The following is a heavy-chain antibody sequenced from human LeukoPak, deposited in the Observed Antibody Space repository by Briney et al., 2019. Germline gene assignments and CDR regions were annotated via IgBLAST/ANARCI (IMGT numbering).Heavy chain of an antibody. CDR3: ARVRSRDGYNYGPYYYYYYGMDV. CDR1: GDFISSGAYY. J-gene: IGHJ6*02. Sequence: SETLSLTCTVSGDFISSGAYYWSWIRQHPGKGLEWIGYIYYSGSTYYNPSLKSRVTISVDTSKNQFSLKLSSVTAADTAVYYCARVRSRDGYNYGPYYYYYYGMDVWGQGTTVTVSS. V-gene: IGHV4-30-4*01. D-gene: IGHD5-24*01. CDR2: IYYSGST.